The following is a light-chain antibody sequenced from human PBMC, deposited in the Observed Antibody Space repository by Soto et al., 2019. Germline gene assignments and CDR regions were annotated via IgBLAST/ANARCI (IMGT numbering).Light chain of an antibody. Sequence: DVVMTQSPLSLPVTLGQPASISCRSSQSLVHSDGNTYLNWLQQRPGQSPRRLIYRVSNRDSGVPDRFSGSGSGTDFTLNISRVEAEDVGVCYCMQGTHWPPVTFGQGTKVDIK. CDR1: QSLVHSDGNTY. J-gene: IGKJ1*01. V-gene: IGKV2-30*02. CDR2: RVS. CDR3: MQGTHWPPVT.